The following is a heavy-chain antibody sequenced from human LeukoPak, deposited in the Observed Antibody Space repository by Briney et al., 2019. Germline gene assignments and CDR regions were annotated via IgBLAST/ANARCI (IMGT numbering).Heavy chain of an antibody. D-gene: IGHD3-10*01. J-gene: IGHJ6*02. CDR1: GFTFSSYE. CDR2: ISSSGSTI. CDR3: ARLTADYYGSGYYYGMDV. V-gene: IGHV3-48*03. Sequence: GGSLRLSCAASGFTFSSYEMNWVRQAPGKGLEWVSYISSSGSTIYYADSVKGRFTISRDNAKNSLYLQMNSLRAEDTAVYYCARLTADYYGSGYYYGMDVWGQGTTVTVSS.